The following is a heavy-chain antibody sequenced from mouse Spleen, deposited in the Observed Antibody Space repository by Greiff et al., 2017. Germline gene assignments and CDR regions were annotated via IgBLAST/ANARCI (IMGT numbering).Heavy chain of an antibody. Sequence: EVQGVESGGGLVKPGGSLKLSCAASGFTFSSYAMSWVRQTPEKRLEWVATISSGGSYTYYPDSVKGRFTISRDNAKNTLYLQMSSLRSEDTAMYYCARQGPQLGYFDYWGQGTTLTVSS. CDR2: ISSGGSYT. D-gene: IGHD4-1*02. CDR1: GFTFSSYA. J-gene: IGHJ2*01. V-gene: IGHV5-9-3*01. CDR3: ARQGPQLGYFDY.